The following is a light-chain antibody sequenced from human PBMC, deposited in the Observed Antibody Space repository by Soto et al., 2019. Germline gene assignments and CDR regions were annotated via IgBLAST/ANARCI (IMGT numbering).Light chain of an antibody. J-gene: IGKJ4*01. CDR2: GAS. Sequence: EIVMTQSPATLSVSPGDRATLSCRASQSVRSNLAWYQQKPGQAPRLLIYGASTRATGTPASFSGSGSGTEFTLTISSLHPDDFATYYCQQYNSYLLTFGGGTKVEIK. CDR3: QQYNSYLLT. CDR1: QSVRSN. V-gene: IGKV3-15*01.